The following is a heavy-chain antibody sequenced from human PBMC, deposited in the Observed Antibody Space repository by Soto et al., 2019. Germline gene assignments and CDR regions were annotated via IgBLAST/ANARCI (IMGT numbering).Heavy chain of an antibody. V-gene: IGHV3-48*03. J-gene: IGHJ4*02. CDR1: GLTFSNCE. D-gene: IGHD6-19*01. CDR3: ARELIAVAGPFDY. CDR2: IGSRGSTT. Sequence: GSLRLSCAASGLTFSNCEMNWVRQAPGKGLEWVSYIGSRGSTTYYADSVKGRFTISRDNSKNTLYLQMNSLRAEDTAVYYCARELIAVAGPFDYWGQGTLVTVSS.